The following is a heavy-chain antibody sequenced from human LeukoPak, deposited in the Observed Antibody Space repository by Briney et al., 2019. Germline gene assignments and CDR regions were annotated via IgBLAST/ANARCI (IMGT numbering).Heavy chain of an antibody. CDR2: VFHTGST. D-gene: IGHD3-10*01. J-gene: IGHJ6*03. CDR3: ARHHSHYYGSGRYYNDYYYMDV. V-gene: IGHV4-38-2*01. Sequence: SETLSLTCAVSGYSISTGYYWGWIRQPPGKGLEWIGSVFHTGSTYYNPSLKSRVTISLDMSMNQFSLRLSSVTAADTAVYYCARHHSHYYGSGRYYNDYYYMDVWGKGTTVIVSS. CDR1: GYSISTGYY.